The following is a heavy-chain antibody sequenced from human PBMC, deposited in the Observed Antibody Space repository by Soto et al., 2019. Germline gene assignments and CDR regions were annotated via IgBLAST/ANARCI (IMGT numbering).Heavy chain of an antibody. J-gene: IGHJ5*02. Sequence: GASVRVSCKASGYTFTGYYMHWVRQAPGQGLEWMGWINPNSGGTNYAQKFQGRVTMTRDTSISTAYMELSRLRSDDTAVYYCAREMISSSWPVNWFDPWGQGTLVTVSS. CDR2: INPNSGGT. CDR3: AREMISSSWPVNWFDP. CDR1: GYTFTGYY. V-gene: IGHV1-2*02. D-gene: IGHD6-13*01.